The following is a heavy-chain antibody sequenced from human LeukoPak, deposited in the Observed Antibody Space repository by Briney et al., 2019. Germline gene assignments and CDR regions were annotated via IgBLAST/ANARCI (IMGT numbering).Heavy chain of an antibody. D-gene: IGHD6-6*01. CDR2: IYYSGST. CDR3: ARCIRPPYYYYHYMDV. Sequence: PSETLSLTCTVSGGSISSSSYYWGWIRQPPGKGLEWIGSIYYSGSTYYNPSLKSRVTISVDTSKNQFSLKLSSVTAADTAVYYCARCIRPPYYYYHYMDVWGKGTTVTISS. J-gene: IGHJ6*03. V-gene: IGHV4-39*01. CDR1: GGSISSSSYY.